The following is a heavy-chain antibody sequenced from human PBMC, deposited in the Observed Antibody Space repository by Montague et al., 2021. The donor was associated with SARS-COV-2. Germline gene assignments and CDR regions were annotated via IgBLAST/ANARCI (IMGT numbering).Heavy chain of an antibody. V-gene: IGHV3-23*01. D-gene: IGHD3-10*01. Sequence: SLRLSCAASGFTFSSYAMIWVRQAPGKGLEWVSTISSTGGSTYYADSVKGRFIISRDNSRNTVYMQMNNLRGEDTAVYYCAKGFTYYFASGGYPNYFDPWGQGTLVSVSS. CDR2: ISSTGGST. CDR1: GFTFSSYA. CDR3: AKGFTYYFASGGYPNYFDP. J-gene: IGHJ5*02.